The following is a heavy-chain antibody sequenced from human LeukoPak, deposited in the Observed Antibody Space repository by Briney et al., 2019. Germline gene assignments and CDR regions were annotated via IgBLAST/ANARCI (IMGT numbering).Heavy chain of an antibody. CDR2: ISGSGGST. Sequence: GGSLRLSCAASGFTFSSYATSWVRQAPGKGLEWVPAISGSGGSTYYADSVKGRFTISRDNSKNTLYLQMNSLRAEDTAVYYCEGYYYGSGSPDYWGQGTLVTVSS. J-gene: IGHJ4*02. CDR1: GFTFSSYA. CDR3: EGYYYGSGSPDY. D-gene: IGHD3-10*01. V-gene: IGHV3-23*01.